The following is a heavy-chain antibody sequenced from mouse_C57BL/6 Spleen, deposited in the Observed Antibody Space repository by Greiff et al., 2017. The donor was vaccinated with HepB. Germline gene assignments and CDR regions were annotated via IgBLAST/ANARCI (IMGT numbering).Heavy chain of an antibody. CDR3: AKAGDGYFADAMDY. J-gene: IGHJ4*01. CDR2: IDPNSGGT. V-gene: IGHV1-72*01. D-gene: IGHD2-3*01. Sequence: QVQLQQPGAELVKPGASVKLSCKASGYTFTSYWMHWVKQRPGRGLEWIGRIDPNSGGTKYNEKFKSKATLTVDKPSSTAYMQLSRLTSEDSAVYYCAKAGDGYFADAMDYWGQGTSVTVSS. CDR1: GYTFTSYW.